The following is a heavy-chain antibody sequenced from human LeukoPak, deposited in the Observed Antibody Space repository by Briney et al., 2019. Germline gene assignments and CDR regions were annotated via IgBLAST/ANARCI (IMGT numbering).Heavy chain of an antibody. D-gene: IGHD6-13*01. CDR2: ISGSGGST. J-gene: IGHJ5*02. CDR1: GFTFSSYA. Sequence: PGGSLRLSCAASGFTFSSYAMSWVRQAPGKGLEWVSAISGSGGSTYHADSVKGRFTISRDNSKNTLYLQMNSLRAEDTAVYYCAKDLMGIAAAGTSPSPWFDPWGQGTLVTVSS. CDR3: AKDLMGIAAAGTSPSPWFDP. V-gene: IGHV3-23*01.